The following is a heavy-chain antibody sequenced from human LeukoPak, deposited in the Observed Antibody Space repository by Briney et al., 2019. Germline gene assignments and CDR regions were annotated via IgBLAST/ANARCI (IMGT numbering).Heavy chain of an antibody. CDR3: ARVDYDSSGYFDY. CDR2: VYYSGST. Sequence: PSETLSLTCTVSGGSISTFYWSWLRQPPGKQLEWIGYVYYSGSTNYNPSFKTRVTISVDTSKNQFSLQLSSVTPADTAVYYCARVDYDSSGYFDYWGQGTLVSVSS. CDR1: GGSISTFY. J-gene: IGHJ4*02. V-gene: IGHV4-59*01. D-gene: IGHD3-22*01.